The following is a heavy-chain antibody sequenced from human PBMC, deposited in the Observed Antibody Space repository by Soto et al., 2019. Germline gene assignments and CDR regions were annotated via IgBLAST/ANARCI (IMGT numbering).Heavy chain of an antibody. CDR1: GYDFTSYG. D-gene: IGHD2-21*01. V-gene: IGHV1-18*01. CDR3: ARGRIVASIHDAFEI. Sequence: QGQLLQSGDEVKKPGASVRVSCRASGYDFTSYGISWVRQAPGQGLEWVSWISAYNGKRDTAQKFQGRVTMTLDTSTDTAHMELGDRTSADTAVYYCARGRIVASIHDAFEIWGQGTMVAVSS. J-gene: IGHJ3*02. CDR2: ISAYNGKR.